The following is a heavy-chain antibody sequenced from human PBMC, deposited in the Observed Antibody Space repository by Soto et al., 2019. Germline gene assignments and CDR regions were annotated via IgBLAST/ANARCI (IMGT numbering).Heavy chain of an antibody. CDR2: IYPGDSDT. J-gene: IGHJ6*02. Sequence: EVQLVQSGAEVKKPGESLKISCMGSGYSFSTFWIGWVRQMPGKGLEWMGIIYPGDSDTRYSPSFQGQVTISADKSISTAYLQWSSLKASDTAIYYCARRLAATAGAYNYGMDVWGQGTTVIVSS. V-gene: IGHV5-51*03. D-gene: IGHD1-1*01. CDR1: GYSFSTFW. CDR3: ARRLAATAGAYNYGMDV.